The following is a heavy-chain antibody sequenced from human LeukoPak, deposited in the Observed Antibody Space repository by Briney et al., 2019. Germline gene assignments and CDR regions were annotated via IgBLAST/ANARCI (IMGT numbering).Heavy chain of an antibody. J-gene: IGHJ3*02. CDR2: IYHSGST. D-gene: IGHD2-2*02. CDR1: GGSISSGGYY. V-gene: IGHV4-30-2*01. CDR3: AMLHCSSTSCYTLHAFDI. Sequence: PSGTLSLTCTVSGGSISSGGYYWSWIRQPPGKGLEWIGYIYHSGSTYYNPSLKSRVTISVDRSKNQFSLKLSSVTAADTAVYYCAMLHCSSTSCYTLHAFDIWGQGTMVTVSS.